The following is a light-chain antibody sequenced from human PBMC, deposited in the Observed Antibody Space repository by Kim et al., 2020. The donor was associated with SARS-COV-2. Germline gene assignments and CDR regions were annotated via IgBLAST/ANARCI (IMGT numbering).Light chain of an antibody. Sequence: SSELTQDPAVSVALGQTVRITCQGDSLRRYYASWYQQRPGQGPVLVIYAKDNRPSGIPDRFSGSSAGNIASLTITGAQAEDEADYYCNSRDNSGASYVLG. J-gene: IGLJ1*01. CDR1: SLRRYY. V-gene: IGLV3-19*01. CDR2: AKD. CDR3: NSRDNSGASYV.